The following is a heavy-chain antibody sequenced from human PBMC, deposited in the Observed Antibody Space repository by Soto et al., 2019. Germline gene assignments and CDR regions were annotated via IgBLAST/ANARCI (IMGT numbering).Heavy chain of an antibody. V-gene: IGHV3-23*01. CDR2: ISGGGGRT. CDR3: AKDRRQSAVAGPSYYDY. Sequence: EVQMLESGGGLVQPGGSLRLSCAASGFTFSTYAMSWVRQAPGKGLEWVSSISGGGGRTYYADSVKGRFTISRDNSKNALYLQLNSLRAEATAVYYCAKDRRQSAVAGPSYYDYWGQGPLVTVSS. D-gene: IGHD6-19*01. CDR1: GFTFSTYA. J-gene: IGHJ4*02.